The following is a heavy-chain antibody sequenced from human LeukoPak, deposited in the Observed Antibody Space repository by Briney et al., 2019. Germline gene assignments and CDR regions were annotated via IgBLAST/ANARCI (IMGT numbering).Heavy chain of an antibody. Sequence: PGGSLRLSCAASGFTFSSYAMSWVRQAPGKGLEWVSAISGSGGSTYYADSVKGRFTISRDNSKNTLYLQMNSLRAEDTAVYYCAKDRTYGGSYYGDFQHWGQGTLVTVSS. J-gene: IGHJ1*01. CDR2: ISGSGGST. CDR3: AKDRTYGGSYYGDFQH. V-gene: IGHV3-23*01. CDR1: GFTFSSYA. D-gene: IGHD1-26*01.